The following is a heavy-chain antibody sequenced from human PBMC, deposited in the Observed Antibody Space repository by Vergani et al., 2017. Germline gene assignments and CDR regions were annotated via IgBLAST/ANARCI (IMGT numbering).Heavy chain of an antibody. D-gene: IGHD6-13*01. V-gene: IGHV3-23*04. CDR3: AKTEDSTSESWYFDL. Sequence: EVQVVESGGGLVQPGGSLRLSCAASGFNFRKNTMNWVRQSTGKGLEWVAAITGSGGTTHYAESVKGRFTVSRDNSGNTLFLQISGLTADDAGVYFCAKTEDSTSESWYFDLWGRGSVVFVSS. CDR1: GFNFRKNT. J-gene: IGHJ2*01. CDR2: ITGSGGTT.